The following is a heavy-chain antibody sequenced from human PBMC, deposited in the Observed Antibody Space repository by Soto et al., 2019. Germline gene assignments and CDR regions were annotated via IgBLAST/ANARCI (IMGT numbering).Heavy chain of an antibody. V-gene: IGHV3-48*03. Sequence: PGGSLRLSCAASGFTFSSYEMNWVRQAPGKGLEWVSYISSSGSTIYYADSVKGRFTISRDNAKNSLYLQMNNLTAEDTAVYYCTREDSIIIPAVADFWGQGTLVTVSS. CDR1: GFTFSSYE. J-gene: IGHJ4*02. D-gene: IGHD6-19*01. CDR2: ISSSGSTI. CDR3: TREDSIIIPAVADF.